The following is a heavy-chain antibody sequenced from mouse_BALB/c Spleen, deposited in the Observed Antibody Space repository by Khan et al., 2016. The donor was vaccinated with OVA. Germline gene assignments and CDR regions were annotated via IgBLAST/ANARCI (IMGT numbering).Heavy chain of an antibody. Sequence: EVQLQESGPGLVTPSQSLSLTCTVTGYSITSGYGWNWIRQFPGNKLEWMGYISYSGSTNYNPSLTSRISITRDTSKNQFFLQLNSVTTEDTATYYCARTARIKYWGQGTTLTVSS. CDR2: ISYSGST. J-gene: IGHJ2*01. V-gene: IGHV3-2*02. D-gene: IGHD3-3*01. CDR1: GYSITSGYG. CDR3: ARTARIKY.